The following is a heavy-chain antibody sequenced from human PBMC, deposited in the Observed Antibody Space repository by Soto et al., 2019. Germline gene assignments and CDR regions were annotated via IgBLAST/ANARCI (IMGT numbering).Heavy chain of an antibody. V-gene: IGHV4-30-4*01. J-gene: IGHJ6*02. CDR1: XXXXXXXXXX. CDR2: IYFTGIT. CDR3: XXXXXXXXXXSDAVEV. Sequence: VQLQESGPGLVKPSQTLSLTCTVSXXXXXXXXXXXXXIXXXPGQGLEWIGYIYFTGITNYAPSLKXRVTIXVDTSXSQXXXXXXXXXXXXXXXXXXXXXXXXXXXXSDAVEVWGQGTAVAVSS. D-gene: IGHD5-18*01.